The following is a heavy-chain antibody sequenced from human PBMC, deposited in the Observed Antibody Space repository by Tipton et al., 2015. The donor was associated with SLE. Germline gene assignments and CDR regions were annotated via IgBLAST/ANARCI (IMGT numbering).Heavy chain of an antibody. V-gene: IGHV3-21*01. Sequence: SLRVSCAASGFTFSSYSMNWVRQAPGKGLEWVSSISSSSSYIYYADSVKGRFTISRDNAKNSLYLQMNSLRAEDTAVYYCARVSSDYDSSGYYYVGYFDYWGQGTLVTVSS. D-gene: IGHD3-22*01. CDR1: GFTFSSYS. CDR2: ISSSSSYI. J-gene: IGHJ4*02. CDR3: ARVSSDYDSSGYYYVGYFDY.